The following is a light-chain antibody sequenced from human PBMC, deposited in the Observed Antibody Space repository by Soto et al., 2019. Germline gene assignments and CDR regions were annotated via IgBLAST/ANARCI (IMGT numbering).Light chain of an antibody. CDR2: WAS. Sequence: DIVMTQSPDSLAVSLGERATINCKSSQSVLDSSNNKNYIAWYQQKPGQPPKLLIYWASTRESGVPDRFSGSGSGTDFTLTISTLQAEDAAIYHCQQYFTTPITFGQGTRLE. CDR3: QQYFTTPIT. CDR1: QSVLDSSNNKNY. V-gene: IGKV4-1*01. J-gene: IGKJ5*01.